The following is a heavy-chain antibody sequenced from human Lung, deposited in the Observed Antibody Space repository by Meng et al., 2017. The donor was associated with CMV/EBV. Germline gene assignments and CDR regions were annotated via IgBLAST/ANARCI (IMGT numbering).Heavy chain of an antibody. J-gene: IGHJ1*01. CDR1: GFTFSSYW. V-gene: IGHV3-7*01. CDR3: AGTAAAGISWSEYFQH. Sequence: GGSLRLXCAASGFTFSSYWMSWVRQAPGKGLEWVANIKQDGREKYYVDSVKGRFTISRDNAKNSLYLQMNSLRAEDTAVYYCAGTAAAGISWSEYFQHWGQGTLVTVSS. D-gene: IGHD6-13*01. CDR2: IKQDGREK.